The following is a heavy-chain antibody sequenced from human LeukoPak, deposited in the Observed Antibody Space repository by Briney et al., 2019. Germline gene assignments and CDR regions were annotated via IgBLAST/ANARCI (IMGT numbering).Heavy chain of an antibody. CDR3: ARDPSSGWYLKGWFDP. V-gene: IGHV3-21*01. D-gene: IGHD6-19*01. J-gene: IGHJ5*02. Sequence: PGGSLRLSCAASGFTFSSYSMNWVRQAPGKGLEWVSCISSSSNYIYYADSVKGRFTISRDNAKNSLYLQMNSLRAEDTAVYYCARDPSSGWYLKGWFDPWGQGTLVTVSS. CDR1: GFTFSSYS. CDR2: ISSSSNYI.